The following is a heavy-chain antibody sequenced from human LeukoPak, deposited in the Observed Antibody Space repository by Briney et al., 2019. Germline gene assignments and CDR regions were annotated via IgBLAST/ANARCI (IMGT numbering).Heavy chain of an antibody. D-gene: IGHD3-10*01. Sequence: GGSLRLSCAVSGITFSYAWMSWVRQAPGKGLEWVGHIKRRTDGETTDYAAPVKGRFTILRDDSKNTVYLQMNSLKTEDTGVYYCTTDPPVYYYQFDYWGQGTLVIVSS. J-gene: IGHJ4*02. CDR2: IKRRTDGETT. CDR1: GITFSYAW. CDR3: TTDPPVYYYQFDY. V-gene: IGHV3-15*01.